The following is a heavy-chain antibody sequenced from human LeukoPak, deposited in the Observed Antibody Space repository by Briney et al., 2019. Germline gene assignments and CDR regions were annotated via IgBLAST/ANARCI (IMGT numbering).Heavy chain of an antibody. Sequence: SETLSLTCTVSGDSISSYYWYWFRQPPGKELEWIACVYYSGITHYNPSLKSRVTISIDTSKSQFSLRLSSVTAADTAVYFCAREGMVRTCDQWGQGTLVTVSS. D-gene: IGHD5-18*01. CDR3: AREGMVRTCDQ. V-gene: IGHV4-59*12. CDR1: GDSISSYY. J-gene: IGHJ4*02. CDR2: VYYSGIT.